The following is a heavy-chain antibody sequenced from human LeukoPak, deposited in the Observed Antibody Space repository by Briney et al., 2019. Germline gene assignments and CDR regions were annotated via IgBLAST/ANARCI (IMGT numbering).Heavy chain of an antibody. Sequence: GGSLRLSCAASGFTVSSNYMSWVRQAPGKGLEWVSVIYSGGSTYYADSVKGRFTISRDNSKNTLYLQMNSLRAEDTAVYYCAKEATGYNYGPFDNWGQGTLVTVSS. CDR3: AKEATGYNYGPFDN. CDR2: IYSGGST. D-gene: IGHD5-18*01. V-gene: IGHV3-53*01. CDR1: GFTVSSNY. J-gene: IGHJ4*02.